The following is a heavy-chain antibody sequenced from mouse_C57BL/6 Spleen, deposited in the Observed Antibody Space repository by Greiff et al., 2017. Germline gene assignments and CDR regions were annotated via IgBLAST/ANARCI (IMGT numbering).Heavy chain of an antibody. Sequence: EVKLVESGPELVKPGASVKISCKASGYSFTGYYMNWVKQSPEKSLEWIGEINPSTGGTTYNQKFKAKATLTVDKSSSTAYMQLKSLTSEDSAVYYCARMWDYAMDYWGQGTSVTVSS. CDR2: INPSTGGT. J-gene: IGHJ4*01. CDR3: ARMWDYAMDY. CDR1: GYSFTGYY. V-gene: IGHV1-42*01.